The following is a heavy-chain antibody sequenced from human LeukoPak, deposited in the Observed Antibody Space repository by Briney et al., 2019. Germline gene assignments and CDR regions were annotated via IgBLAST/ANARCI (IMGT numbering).Heavy chain of an antibody. J-gene: IGHJ4*02. D-gene: IGHD3-22*01. CDR3: ARAAGYYYDSSGYYYYDY. V-gene: IGHV4-59*02. CDR2: IYYSGST. Sequence: SETLSLTCTVAGGSVSSYYWGWIRQPPGKGLEWTGDIYYSGSTNYNPSLKSRVTISVDTSKNQFSLKLSSVTAADTAVYYCARAAGYYYDSSGYYYYDYWGQGTLVTVSS. CDR1: GGSVSSYY.